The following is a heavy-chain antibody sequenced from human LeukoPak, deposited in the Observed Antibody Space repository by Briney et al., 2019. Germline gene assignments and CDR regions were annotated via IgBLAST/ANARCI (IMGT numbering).Heavy chain of an antibody. CDR2: IGTAGDT. D-gene: IGHD5-12*01. V-gene: IGHV3-13*01. CDR1: GFTFSSYD. CDR3: ARASSGYDSTYYFDY. Sequence: GGSLRLSCAASGFTFSSYDMHWVRQATGKGLEWVSAIGTAGDTYYPGSVKGRFTISRENAKNSLYLQMNSLRAEDTAVYYCARASSGYDSTYYFDYWGQGTLVTVSS. J-gene: IGHJ4*02.